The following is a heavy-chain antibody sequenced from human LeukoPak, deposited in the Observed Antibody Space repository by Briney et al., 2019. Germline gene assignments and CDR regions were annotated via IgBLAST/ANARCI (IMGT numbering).Heavy chain of an antibody. Sequence: SETLSLTCTVSGGSISSYYWNWIRQPPGKGLEWIGYIYYSGSTNYNPSLKSRVTISVDTSKNQFSLKLSSVTAADTAVYYCARYPYRALPNDKHWGQGTLVTVSS. D-gene: IGHD3-16*02. J-gene: IGHJ4*02. CDR1: GGSISSYY. V-gene: IGHV4-59*08. CDR2: IYYSGST. CDR3: ARYPYRALPNDKH.